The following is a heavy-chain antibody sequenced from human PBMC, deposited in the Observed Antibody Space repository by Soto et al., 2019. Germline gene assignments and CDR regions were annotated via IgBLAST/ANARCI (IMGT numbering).Heavy chain of an antibody. Sequence: QVQLVQSGAEVKKPGSSVKVSCKASGDTFSSYTISWVRQAPGQGLEWMGRIIPILDIANYAQKFQDRGTITADKSTSTGYVELSSLRSEDTAVYYCARQDCSSTSCYKVFDYWGQGTLVTVSS. CDR3: ARQDCSSTSCYKVFDY. V-gene: IGHV1-69*02. CDR1: GDTFSSYT. J-gene: IGHJ4*02. CDR2: IIPILDIA. D-gene: IGHD2-2*02.